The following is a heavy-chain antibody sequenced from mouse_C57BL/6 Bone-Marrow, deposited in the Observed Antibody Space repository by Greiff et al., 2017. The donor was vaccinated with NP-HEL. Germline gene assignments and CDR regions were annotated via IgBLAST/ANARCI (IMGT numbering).Heavy chain of an antibody. CDR1: GYTFTSYT. CDR2: INPSSGYT. CDR3: ARLGTDY. V-gene: IGHV1-4*01. J-gene: IGHJ2*01. Sequence: VHLVESGAELARPGASVKMSCKASGYTFTSYTMHWVKQRPGQGLEWIGYINPSSGYTKYNQKFKDKATLTADKSSSTAYMQLSSLTSEDSAVYYCARLGTDYWGQGTTLTVSS. D-gene: IGHD4-1*01.